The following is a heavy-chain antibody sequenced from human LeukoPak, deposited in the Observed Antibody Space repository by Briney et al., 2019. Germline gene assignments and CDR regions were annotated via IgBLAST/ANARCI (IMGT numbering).Heavy chain of an antibody. Sequence: ASVKVSCKASGYTFTSYGISGVRQAPGQGLEWMGWISAYNGKTNYAQKIQGRVTMTTDTSTSTAYMELRSLRSDDTAVYYCARAPRGYDFVDYWGQGTLVTVSS. CDR3: ARAPRGYDFVDY. D-gene: IGHD5-12*01. CDR1: GYTFTSYG. J-gene: IGHJ4*02. CDR2: ISAYNGKT. V-gene: IGHV1-18*01.